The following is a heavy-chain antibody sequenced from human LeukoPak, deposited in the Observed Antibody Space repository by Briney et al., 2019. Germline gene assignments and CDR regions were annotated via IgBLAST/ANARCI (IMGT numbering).Heavy chain of an antibody. D-gene: IGHD5-12*01. J-gene: IGHJ2*01. CDR1: GGSISGYY. Sequence: SETLSLTCTVSGGSISGYYWRWLRQPAGKGLEWIGRIYSTGSTNFHPSFKSRVTMSVDTSKNQFSLNLSSVTDADTAVYYCARGRYTDWYFDLWGRGTLVTVSS. CDR3: ARGRYTDWYFDL. V-gene: IGHV4-4*07. CDR2: IYSTGST.